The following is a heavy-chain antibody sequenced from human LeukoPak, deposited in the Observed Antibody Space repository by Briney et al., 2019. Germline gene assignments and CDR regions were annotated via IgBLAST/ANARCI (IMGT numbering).Heavy chain of an antibody. CDR2: IDTDGSGT. CDR3: ARDAAYCGGDCYLFDI. D-gene: IGHD2-21*01. CDR1: GFTFSNYW. J-gene: IGHJ3*02. V-gene: IGHV3-74*01. Sequence: GSLRLSCAASGFTFSNYWMHWVRQAPGKGLVWVSRIDTDGSGTTYADSVKGRFTISRDNAKNTLYLQMNSLRAEDTAVYYCARDAAYCGGDCYLFDIWGQGTMVTVSS.